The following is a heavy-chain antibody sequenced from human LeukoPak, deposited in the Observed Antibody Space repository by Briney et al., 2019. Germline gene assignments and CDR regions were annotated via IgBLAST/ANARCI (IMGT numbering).Heavy chain of an antibody. J-gene: IGHJ1*01. CDR3: ARGKTSGSYYGYFQH. Sequence: GASVKVSCKASGYTFTSYDINWVRKAPGQGLEWLGRMNPNSGNTGYAQKFQGRVTMTRNTSISTAYMELSSLRSEDTAVYYCARGKTSGSYYGYFQHWGQGTLVTVSS. CDR1: GYTFTSYD. CDR2: MNPNSGNT. D-gene: IGHD1-26*01. V-gene: IGHV1-8*01.